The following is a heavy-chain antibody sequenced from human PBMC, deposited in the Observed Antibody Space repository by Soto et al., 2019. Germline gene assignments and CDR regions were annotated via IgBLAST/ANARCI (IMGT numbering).Heavy chain of an antibody. V-gene: IGHV3-48*02. CDR1: GFTFRSYS. CDR3: SRDNGLAGSLDP. CDR2: ISICATAI. J-gene: IGHJ5*02. D-gene: IGHD3-3*02. Sequence: PGGTLRLSCAASGFTFRSYSMNWVRQAPGKGLEWISYISICATAIFYADSVKGRFTISRDDAKNSLYLEMNSLRDEDTSVYYCSRDNGLAGSLDPWGQGALVTVSS.